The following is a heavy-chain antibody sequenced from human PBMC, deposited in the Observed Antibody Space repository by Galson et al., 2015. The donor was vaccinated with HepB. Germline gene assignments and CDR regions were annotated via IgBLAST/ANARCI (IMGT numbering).Heavy chain of an antibody. J-gene: IGHJ6*02. D-gene: IGHD3-9*01. CDR3: ARLGAPFYDILTGPRPPYGMDV. CDR2: INSDGSST. Sequence: SLRLSCAASGFTFSSYWMHWVRQAPGKGLEWVSGINSDGSSTSYADSVKGRFTISRDNARNTLYPQMNSLRAEDTAVYYCARLGAPFYDILTGPRPPYGMDVWGQGTTVTVSS. V-gene: IGHV3-74*01. CDR1: GFTFSSYW.